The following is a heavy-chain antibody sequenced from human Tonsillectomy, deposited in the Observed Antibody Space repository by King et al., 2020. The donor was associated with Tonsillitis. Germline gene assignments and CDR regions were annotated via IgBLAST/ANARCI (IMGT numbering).Heavy chain of an antibody. CDR1: VVSFSSDNYY. D-gene: IGHD3-3*01. Sequence: LQLQESGPGLVKPSETLSLTCTVSVVSFSSDNYYWGWIRQPPGKGLEWIGSIFSNGNTYYSPSLQSRVTMSVDMSKTQFSLKLSSVTAADTAVYYCTRHVNLEWLLSYMDVWGKGTTVTVS. CDR2: IFSNGNT. CDR3: TRHVNLEWLLSYMDV. J-gene: IGHJ6*03. V-gene: IGHV4-39*01.